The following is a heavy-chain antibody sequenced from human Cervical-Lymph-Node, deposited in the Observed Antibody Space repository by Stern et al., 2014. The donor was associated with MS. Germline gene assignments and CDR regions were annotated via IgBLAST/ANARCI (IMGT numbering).Heavy chain of an antibody. V-gene: IGHV1-69*01. Sequence: QVQLVESGAEVKKPGSSVKVSCKASGGTFSSYAISWVRQAPGQGLEWMGGSLPSFGTANYAQKFQGRLTITADESTSTAYMELSSLRSEDTAVYYCARDGGYCTGGVCYNFDYWGQGTLVTVSS. D-gene: IGHD2-8*02. CDR3: ARDGGYCTGGVCYNFDY. J-gene: IGHJ4*02. CDR2: SLPSFGTA. CDR1: GGTFSSYA.